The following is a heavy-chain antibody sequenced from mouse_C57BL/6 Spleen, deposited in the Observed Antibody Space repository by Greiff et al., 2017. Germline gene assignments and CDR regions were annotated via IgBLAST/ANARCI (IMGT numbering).Heavy chain of an antibody. CDR3: ARIYGRGWYFDV. Sequence: EVQLQQSGPELVKPGASVKISCKASGYTFTDYYMNWVKQSPGKSLEWIGDINPNNGGTSSNQKFKGKDTLTVDKSSSAAYMQLSSLTSEDSAVXYCARIYGRGWYFDVWGTGTTVTVSS. D-gene: IGHD1-1*01. V-gene: IGHV1-26*01. CDR2: INPNNGGT. J-gene: IGHJ1*03. CDR1: GYTFTDYY.